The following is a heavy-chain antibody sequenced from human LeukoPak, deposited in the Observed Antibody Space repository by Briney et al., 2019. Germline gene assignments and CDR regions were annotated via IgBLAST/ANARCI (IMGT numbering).Heavy chain of an antibody. CDR2: INPSGGST. Sequence: ASVKVSCKASGYTFTSYYMHWVRQAPGQGLEWMGIINPSGGSTSYAQKFQGRVTMTRDTSTSTVYMELSSLRSEDTAVYYCARGARYGYYYYYGMDVWGQGTTVTVS. CDR1: GYTFTSYY. CDR3: ARGARYGYYYYYGMDV. D-gene: IGHD5-18*01. V-gene: IGHV1-46*01. J-gene: IGHJ6*02.